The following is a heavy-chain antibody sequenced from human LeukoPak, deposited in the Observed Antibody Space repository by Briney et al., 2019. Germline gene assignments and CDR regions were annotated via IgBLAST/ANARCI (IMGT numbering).Heavy chain of an antibody. Sequence: GGSLRLSCAASGFTFSTYSMSWVRQAPGRGLEWVSVISGSGGRTYYADSVKGRFTISRDNSKNTLYLHMNSLRAEDTAIYYCAKRYCNGGSCYHRYFDYWGQGTLVTVSS. CDR2: ISGSGGRT. CDR1: GFTFSTYS. V-gene: IGHV3-23*01. J-gene: IGHJ4*02. D-gene: IGHD2-15*01. CDR3: AKRYCNGGSCYHRYFDY.